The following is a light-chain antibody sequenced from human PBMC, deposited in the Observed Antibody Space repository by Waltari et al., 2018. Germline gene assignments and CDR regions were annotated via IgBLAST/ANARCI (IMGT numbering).Light chain of an antibody. J-gene: IGLJ2*01. CDR2: SNN. CDR3: QSYDSSLSGGEV. CDR1: RSNIGAGYG. Sequence: QSVLTQPPSMSGAPGQRVTISCTGTRSNIGAGYGVHWYQQLPGTAPKLLIYSNNTRPPGVSDRFSGSRSGTSASLAITGLQAEDEADYYCQSYDSSLSGGEVFCGGTKLTVL. V-gene: IGLV1-40*01.